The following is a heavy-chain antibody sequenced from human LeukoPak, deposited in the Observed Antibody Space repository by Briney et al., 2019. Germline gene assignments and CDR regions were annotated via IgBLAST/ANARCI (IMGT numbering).Heavy chain of an antibody. CDR2: ISYVGTNI. Sequence: GGSLRLSCAASGFTFSSYGMHWVRQAPGKGLEWVAVISYVGTNIYYADSVKGRFSISRGNSKSTLYLQMNSLRAEDTAVYYCAKDTNGSGSYIYYYYGMDVWGQGTTVTVSS. V-gene: IGHV3-30*18. CDR1: GFTFSSYG. D-gene: IGHD3-10*01. CDR3: AKDTNGSGSYIYYYYGMDV. J-gene: IGHJ6*02.